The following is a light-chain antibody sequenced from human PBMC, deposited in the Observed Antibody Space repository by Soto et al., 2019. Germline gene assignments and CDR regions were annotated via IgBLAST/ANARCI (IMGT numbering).Light chain of an antibody. V-gene: IGLV1-44*01. CDR1: SSNIGSNT. CDR2: GDT. Sequence: QSVLTQPPSTSGTPGQRVIISCSGGSSNIGSNTVNWYQQLQGMAPKLLIYGDTQRPSGVPDRISGSKSGTSASLAISGLQSEDEADYYCSTWDSSLNGWVFGGGTKLTVL. CDR3: STWDSSLNGWV. J-gene: IGLJ3*02.